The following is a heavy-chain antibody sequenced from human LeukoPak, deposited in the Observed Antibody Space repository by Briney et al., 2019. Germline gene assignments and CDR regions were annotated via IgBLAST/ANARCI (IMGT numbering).Heavy chain of an antibody. CDR3: TRVRFLEWLLYGNWFDP. CDR2: IRSKAYGGTT. Sequence: GGSLRLSCTASGFTFGDYAMSWVRQAPGKGLEWVGFIRSKAYGGTTEYAASVKGRFTISRDDSKSIAYLQMNSLKTEDTAVYYCTRVRFLEWLLYGNWFDPWGQGTLVTVYS. J-gene: IGHJ5*02. CDR1: GFTFGDYA. V-gene: IGHV3-49*04. D-gene: IGHD3-3*01.